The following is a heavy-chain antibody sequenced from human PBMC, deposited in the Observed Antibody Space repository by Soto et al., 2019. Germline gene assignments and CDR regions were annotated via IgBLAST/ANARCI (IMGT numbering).Heavy chain of an antibody. J-gene: IGHJ6*02. D-gene: IGHD5-18*01. V-gene: IGHV3-53*01. CDR2: MYSGGDT. CDR1: GLSVSRNY. Sequence: GGSLRLSCAASGLSVSRNYMTWVRQSPGKGLEVVSIMYSGGDTYYADSLKFRFTISRDNSKNTLYLQMNSLRAEHTAVYYCARVFVETSMNDGLDVWAQGTAVTVSS. CDR3: ARVFVETSMNDGLDV.